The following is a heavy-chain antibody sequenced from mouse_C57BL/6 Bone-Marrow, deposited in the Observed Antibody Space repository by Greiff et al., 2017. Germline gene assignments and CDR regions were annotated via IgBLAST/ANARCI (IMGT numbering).Heavy chain of an antibody. V-gene: IGHV1-59*01. CDR3: ARGFITTVVAPPGFAY. Sequence: VQLQQPGAELVRPGTSVKLSCKASGYTFTSYWMHWVKQRPGQGLEWIGVIDPSDSYTNYNQKFKGKATLTVDTSSSTAYMQLSSLTSEDSAVYYCARGFITTVVAPPGFAYWGQGTLVTVSA. CDR2: IDPSDSYT. J-gene: IGHJ3*01. D-gene: IGHD1-1*01. CDR1: GYTFTSYW.